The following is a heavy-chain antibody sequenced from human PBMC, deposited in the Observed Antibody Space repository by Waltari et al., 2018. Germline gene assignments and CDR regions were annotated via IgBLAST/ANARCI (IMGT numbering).Heavy chain of an antibody. CDR3: ARGVPQGYNWFDP. CDR2: ISSSGSTI. D-gene: IGHD2-8*01. Sequence: EVQLVESGGGLEQPGGSLRLSCAASGFTFSSYEMNWVRQAPGKGLEWVSYISSSGSTIYYADSVKGRFTISRDNAKNSLYLQMNSLRAEDTAVYYCARGVPQGYNWFDPWGQGTLVTVSS. J-gene: IGHJ5*02. V-gene: IGHV3-48*03. CDR1: GFTFSSYE.